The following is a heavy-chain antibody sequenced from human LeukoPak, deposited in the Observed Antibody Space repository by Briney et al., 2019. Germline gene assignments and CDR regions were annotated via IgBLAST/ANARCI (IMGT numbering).Heavy chain of an antibody. CDR1: GFTFSSYA. J-gene: IGHJ4*02. CDR2: MSYDGSNK. Sequence: GGSLRLSCAASGFTFSSYAMHWVRQAPGKGLEWVAVMSYDGSNKYYADSVKGRFTISRDNSKNTLYLQMNSLRAEDTAVYYCARDGEIQPLIDYWGQGTLVTVSS. V-gene: IGHV3-30-3*01. CDR3: ARDGEIQPLIDY. D-gene: IGHD5-18*01.